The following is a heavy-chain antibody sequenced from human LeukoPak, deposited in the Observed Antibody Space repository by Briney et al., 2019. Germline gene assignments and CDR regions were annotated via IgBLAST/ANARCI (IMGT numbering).Heavy chain of an antibody. V-gene: IGHV4-34*01. D-gene: IGHD6-13*01. CDR1: GGSFSGYY. CDR3: ARRDGPYSRQRGYFDY. Sequence: SETLSLTCAVYGGSFSGYYWSWIRQPPGKGLEWIGEINHSGSTNYNPSLKSRVTISVDTSKNQFSLRLGSVTAADTAVYYRARRDGPYSRQRGYFDYWGQGTLVTVSS. CDR2: INHSGST. J-gene: IGHJ4*02.